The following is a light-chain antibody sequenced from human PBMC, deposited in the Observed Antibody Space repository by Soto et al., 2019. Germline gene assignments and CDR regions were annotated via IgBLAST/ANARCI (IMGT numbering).Light chain of an antibody. CDR2: DAS. V-gene: IGKV3-11*01. CDR3: QQHLGRHT. Sequence: DSVLTQSPVTLSLCPGERATLSCRASQSVSGYLVWYQQKPGQAPRLLIYDASTRAAGIPARFIGSGSGTDFTLTISSLEPEDSAVYYCQQHLGRHTFGQGTKVDIK. CDR1: QSVSGY. J-gene: IGKJ1*01.